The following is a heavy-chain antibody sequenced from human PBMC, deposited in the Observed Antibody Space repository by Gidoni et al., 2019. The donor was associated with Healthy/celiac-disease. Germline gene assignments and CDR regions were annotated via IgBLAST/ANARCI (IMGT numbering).Heavy chain of an antibody. CDR1: GFTFSSYS. CDR2: ISSSSSYI. D-gene: IGHD3-3*01. Sequence: EVQLVESGGGLVKPGGSLRLSCAASGFTFSSYSINWVRQAPGKGLEWVSSISSSSSYIYYADSVKGRFTISRDNAKNSLYLQMNSLRAEDTAVYYCARDSFLIFGVVHIGKNGMDVWGQGTTVTVSS. J-gene: IGHJ6*02. V-gene: IGHV3-21*01. CDR3: ARDSFLIFGVVHIGKNGMDV.